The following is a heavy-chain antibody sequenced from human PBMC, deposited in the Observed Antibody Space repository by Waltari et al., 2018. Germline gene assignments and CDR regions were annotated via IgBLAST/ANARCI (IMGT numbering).Heavy chain of an antibody. V-gene: IGHV3-43*01. CDR1: GFVFDEFT. D-gene: IGHD5-12*01. CDR2: ISWDEGDT. Sequence: EVNLVESGGAVVQPGGSLRLSCTASGFVFDEFTMQWVRQVPGGGLQWVAIISWDEGDTYYADSVKGRFTIARDNSRNSLYLEMKTLTLEDTALYYCATSDYAGKGDYWGHGTLVTVSS. J-gene: IGHJ4*01. CDR3: ATSDYAGKGDY.